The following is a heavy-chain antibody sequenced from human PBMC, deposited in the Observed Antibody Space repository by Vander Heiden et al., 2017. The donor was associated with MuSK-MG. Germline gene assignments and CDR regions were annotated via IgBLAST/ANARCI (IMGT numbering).Heavy chain of an antibody. J-gene: IGHJ3*02. CDR1: GFTFSSYS. CDR2: ISSSSSYI. V-gene: IGHV3-21*01. Sequence: EVQLVESGGGLVKPGGSLRLSCAASGFTFSSYSMNWVRQAPGKGLEWVSSISSSSSYIYYADSVKGRFTISRDNAKNSLYLQMNSLRAEDTAVYYCARDQVWGSGWYADAFDIWGQGTMVTVSS. CDR3: ARDQVWGSGWYADAFDI. D-gene: IGHD6-19*01.